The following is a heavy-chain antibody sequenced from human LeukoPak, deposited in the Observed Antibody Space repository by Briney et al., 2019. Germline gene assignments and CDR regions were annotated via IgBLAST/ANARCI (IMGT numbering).Heavy chain of an antibody. D-gene: IGHD1-26*01. CDR1: GGSVSSGSYY. Sequence: SETLSLTCTVSGGSVSSGSYYWSWIRQPPGKGLEWIGYIYYSGSTNYNPPLKSRVTISVDTSKNQFSLKLSSVTAADTAVYYWARDTPGRGAGYYFDYWGQGTLVTVSS. CDR3: ARDTPGRGAGYYFDY. J-gene: IGHJ4*02. CDR2: IYYSGST. V-gene: IGHV4-61*01.